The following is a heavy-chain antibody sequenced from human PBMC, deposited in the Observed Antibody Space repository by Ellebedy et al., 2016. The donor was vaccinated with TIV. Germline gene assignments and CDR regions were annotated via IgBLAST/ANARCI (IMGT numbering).Heavy chain of an antibody. V-gene: IGHV4-34*01. CDR2: ITPSGRT. D-gene: IGHD6-19*01. Sequence: MPSETLSLTCAVDGGAIRGYFWSWIRQSPGQGLEWLGEITPSGRTNYNPSLHNRFSISVDTPNNHFYLNLVSVSAADTATYYCASRSGWRAFWGQGTRVTVSS. J-gene: IGHJ4*02. CDR1: GGAIRGYF. CDR3: ASRSGWRAF.